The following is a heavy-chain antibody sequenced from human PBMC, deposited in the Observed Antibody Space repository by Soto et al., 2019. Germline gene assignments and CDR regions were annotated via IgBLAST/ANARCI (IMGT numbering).Heavy chain of an antibody. CDR3: ARGRSYCSSTSCYTNLYGMEV. J-gene: IGHJ6*01. D-gene: IGHD2-2*02. V-gene: IGHV1-8*01. CDR2: MNPNSGNT. CDR1: GYTFTSYD. Sequence: ASVKVSCKASGYTFTSYDINWVRQATGQGLEWMGWMNPNSGNTGYAQKFQGRVTMTRNTSISTAYMELSSLRSEDTAVYYCARGRSYCSSTSCYTNLYGMEVWGQGTTVSVSS.